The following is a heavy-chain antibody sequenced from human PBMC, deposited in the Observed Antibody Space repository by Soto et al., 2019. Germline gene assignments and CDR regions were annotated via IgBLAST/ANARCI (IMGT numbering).Heavy chain of an antibody. J-gene: IGHJ4*02. V-gene: IGHV3-64D*06. CDR3: VKARATGPKSDFDY. CDR1: GFTFGTYT. CDR2: ISSHGGRT. Sequence: PRLSCSASGFTFGTYTMHWVRQAPGRGPECVSTISSHGGRTFYADFVKGRFTMSSDNSKNTLYLQMSSLRLEDTAVYYCVKARATGPKSDFDYWGQGTLVTVSS. D-gene: IGHD7-27*01.